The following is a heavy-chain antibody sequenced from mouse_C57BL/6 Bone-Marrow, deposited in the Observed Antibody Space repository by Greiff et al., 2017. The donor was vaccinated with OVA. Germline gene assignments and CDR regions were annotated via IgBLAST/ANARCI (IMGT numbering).Heavy chain of an antibody. CDR2: IYPGSGST. CDR1: GYTFTSYW. CDR3: AGRCYHGAWFAY. V-gene: IGHV1-55*01. J-gene: IGHJ3*01. Sequence: QVQLQQPGAELVKPGASVKMSCKASGYTFTSYWITWVKQRPGQGLEWIGDIYPGSGSTNYNEKFKSKATLTVDTSSSTAYMQLSSLTSEDSAVYYCAGRCYHGAWFAYWGQGTLVTVSA.